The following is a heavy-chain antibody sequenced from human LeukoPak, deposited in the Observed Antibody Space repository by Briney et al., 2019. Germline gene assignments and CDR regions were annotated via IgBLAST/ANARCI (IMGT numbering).Heavy chain of an antibody. V-gene: IGHV3-21*01. J-gene: IGHJ4*02. CDR3: ARVGYYYDSSGSPGLDY. Sequence: GGSLRLSCAASGFTFSSYSMNWVRQAPGKGLEWVSSISSSSSYIYYADSVKGRFTTSRDNAKNSLYLQMNSLRAEDTAVYYCARVGYYYDSSGSPGLDYWGQGTLVTVSS. CDR1: GFTFSSYS. D-gene: IGHD3-22*01. CDR2: ISSSSSYI.